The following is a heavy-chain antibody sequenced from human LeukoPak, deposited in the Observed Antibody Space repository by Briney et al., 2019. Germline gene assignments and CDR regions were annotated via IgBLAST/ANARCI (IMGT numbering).Heavy chain of an antibody. D-gene: IGHD5-18*01. Sequence: GGSLRLSCVASGFPFSSYWVTWVRQAPGKGLEWVANIKKDGSEKYYVDFVKGRLTISRDNAKTSLYLQMNSLRAEDTAVYYCARHLSGVTGYTYGRGIDYWGQGTLVTVSS. CDR3: ARHLSGVTGYTYGRGIDY. CDR2: IKKDGSEK. V-gene: IGHV3-7*01. J-gene: IGHJ4*02. CDR1: GFPFSSYW.